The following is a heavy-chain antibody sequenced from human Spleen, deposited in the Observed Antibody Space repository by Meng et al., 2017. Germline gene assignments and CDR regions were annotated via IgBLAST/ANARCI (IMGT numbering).Heavy chain of an antibody. CDR2: ISYDGSNK. CDR1: GFTFSSYG. CDR3: ARSPIDKYDLSALPLDY. D-gene: IGHD3-16*01. Sequence: GESLKISCAASGFTFSSYGMHWVRQAPGKGLEWVAVISYDGSNKYYADSVKGRFTISRDNSKNTLYLQMNSLRAEDTAVYYCARSPIDKYDLSALPLDYWGQGTLVTVSS. V-gene: IGHV3-30*19. J-gene: IGHJ4*02.